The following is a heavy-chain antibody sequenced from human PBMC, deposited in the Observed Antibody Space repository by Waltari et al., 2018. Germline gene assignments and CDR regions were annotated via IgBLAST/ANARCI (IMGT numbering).Heavy chain of an antibody. CDR3: ARDKGYYDSSGYPGFDY. Sequence: QVQLVQSGAEVKKPGASVKVSCKASGYTFTSYGISWERQAPGQGLEWMGWISAYNGNTNYAQKLQGRVTMTTDTSTSTAYMELRSLRSDDTAVYYCARDKGYYDSSGYPGFDYWGQGTLVTVSS. J-gene: IGHJ4*02. V-gene: IGHV1-18*01. D-gene: IGHD3-22*01. CDR2: ISAYNGNT. CDR1: GYTFTSYG.